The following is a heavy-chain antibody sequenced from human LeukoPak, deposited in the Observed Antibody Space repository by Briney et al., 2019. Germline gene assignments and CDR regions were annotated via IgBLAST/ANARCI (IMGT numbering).Heavy chain of an antibody. CDR3: GTDSPMLNA. Sequence: PGGSLRLSCTSSGFTFSTKAMSSVRQVPGRGLERVSALSPSGVDTYYADSVRGQFTISRDDYKDMLYLQMDGLRVEDTAVYYGGTDSPMLNAWGQGTLVTVSS. CDR1: GFTFSTKA. J-gene: IGHJ5*02. V-gene: IGHV3-23*01. D-gene: IGHD3-10*02. CDR2: LSPSGVDT.